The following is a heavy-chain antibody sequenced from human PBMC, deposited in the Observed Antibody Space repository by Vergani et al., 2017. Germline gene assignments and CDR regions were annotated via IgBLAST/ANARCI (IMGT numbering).Heavy chain of an antibody. J-gene: IGHJ4*02. D-gene: IGHD5-18*01. Sequence: QVQLVQSGAEVKKPGSSVKVSCKASGGTFSTYGFNWVRLAPGQGLEWLGGIVPMFRAPNYAQKFRGRLTITADESTSTAYMELSSLRSEDTAVYYCARLAAVGYNFDYWGQGSLVTVSS. CDR2: IVPMFRAP. CDR1: GGTFSTYG. CDR3: ARLAAVGYNFDY. V-gene: IGHV1-69*01.